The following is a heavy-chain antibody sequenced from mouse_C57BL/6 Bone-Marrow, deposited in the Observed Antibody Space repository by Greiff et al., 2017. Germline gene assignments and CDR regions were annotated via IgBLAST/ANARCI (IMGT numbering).Heavy chain of an antibody. CDR3: ARWCYGSSGAY. V-gene: IGHV1-4*01. D-gene: IGHD1-1*01. CDR1: GYTFTSYT. CDR2: INPSSGYT. Sequence: QVQLQQSGAELARPGASVKMSCKASGYTFTSYTMHWVKQRPGQGLEWIGYINPSSGYTKYNQKFKGKATLTAEKSSSTAYMQLSSLTSDDSAVYYCARWCYGSSGAYWGQGTLVTVSA. J-gene: IGHJ3*01.